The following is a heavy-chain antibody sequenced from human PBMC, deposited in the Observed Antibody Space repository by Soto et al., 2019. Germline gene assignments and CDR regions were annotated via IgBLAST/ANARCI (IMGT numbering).Heavy chain of an antibody. CDR2: IYYSGNT. CDR3: ARGDYGDVFDY. V-gene: IGHV4-31*03. J-gene: IGHJ4*02. Sequence: SETLSLTCTVSGGSISSGAYYWSWIRQHPGKGLEWIGYIYYSGNTYYNPSLKSRVTISVDTSKNQFSLNLSSVTAADSAVYYCARGDYGDVFDYWGLGTLVTVSS. D-gene: IGHD4-17*01. CDR1: GGSISSGAYY.